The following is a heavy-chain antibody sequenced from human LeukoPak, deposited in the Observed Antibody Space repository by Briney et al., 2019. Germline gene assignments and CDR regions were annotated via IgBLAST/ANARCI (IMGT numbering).Heavy chain of an antibody. J-gene: IGHJ3*02. CDR3: ARSAISWFGELFSAFDI. CDR1: GFTFSSYG. Sequence: GGSLRLSCAASGFTFSSYGMPWVRQAPGKGLEWVAVISYDGSNKYYADSVKGRFTISRDNSKNTLYLQMNSLRAEDTAVYYCARSAISWFGELFSAFDIWGQGTMVTVSS. D-gene: IGHD3-10*01. CDR2: ISYDGSNK. V-gene: IGHV3-30*03.